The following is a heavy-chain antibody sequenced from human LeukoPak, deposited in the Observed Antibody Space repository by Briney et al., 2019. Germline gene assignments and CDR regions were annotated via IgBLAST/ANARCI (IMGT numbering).Heavy chain of an antibody. CDR3: ARDIGNGDYVDAFDI. D-gene: IGHD4-17*01. Sequence: GGSLRLSXAASGFTFSSYSMNGVRQAPGRGLEWVSSISSSSSYIYYADSVKGRFTISRDNAKNSLYLQMNSLRAEDTAVYYCARDIGNGDYVDAFDIWGQGTMVTVSS. V-gene: IGHV3-21*01. CDR1: GFTFSSYS. CDR2: ISSSSSYI. J-gene: IGHJ3*02.